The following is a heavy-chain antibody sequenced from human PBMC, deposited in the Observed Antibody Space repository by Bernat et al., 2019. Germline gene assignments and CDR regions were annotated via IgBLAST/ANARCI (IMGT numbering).Heavy chain of an antibody. D-gene: IGHD3-22*01. V-gene: IGHV3-53*02. CDR1: GFTVSSNY. J-gene: IGHJ3*02. CDR2: IYSGGST. Sequence: LVETGGGLIQPGGSLRLSCAASGFTVSSNYMSWVRQAPGKGLEWVSVIYSGGSTYYADSVKGRFTISRDNSKNTLYLQMNSLRAEDTAVYYCARFTYYYDSSGYSYDAFDIWGQGTMVTVSS. CDR3: ARFTYYYDSSGYSYDAFDI.